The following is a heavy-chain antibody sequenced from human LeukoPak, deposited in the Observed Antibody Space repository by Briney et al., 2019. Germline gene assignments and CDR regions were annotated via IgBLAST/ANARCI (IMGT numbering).Heavy chain of an antibody. V-gene: IGHV4-61*02. CDR3: ARDRRVGLD. D-gene: IGHD3/OR15-3a*01. J-gene: IGHJ4*02. CDR1: GGSISSGSYY. Sequence: PSETLSLTCTVSGGSISSGSYYWSWIRQPAGKGLEWIGRIYTSGSTNYNPSLKSRVTISVDTSKNQFSLKLSSVTAADTAVYYCARDRRVGLDWSQGTLVTVSS. CDR2: IYTSGST.